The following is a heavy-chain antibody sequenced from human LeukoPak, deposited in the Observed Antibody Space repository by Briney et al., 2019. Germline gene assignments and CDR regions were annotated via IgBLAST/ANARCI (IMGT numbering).Heavy chain of an antibody. CDR3: VRDPSPSIAYADY. Sequence: GGSLRLSCAASGFTFSSYGMHWVRQAPGKGLEWVAVIWYDGSNKYYADSVKGRFTISRDNSKNTLYLQMNSLRAEDTAVYYCVRDPSPSIAYADYWGQGTLVTVSS. CDR2: IWYDGSNK. D-gene: IGHD2-21*01. V-gene: IGHV3-33*01. CDR1: GFTFSSYG. J-gene: IGHJ4*02.